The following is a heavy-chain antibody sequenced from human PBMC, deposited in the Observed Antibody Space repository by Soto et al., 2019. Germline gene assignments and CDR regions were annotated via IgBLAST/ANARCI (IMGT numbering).Heavy chain of an antibody. CDR1: GGSISSGDYY. CDR2: IYYSGST. D-gene: IGHD4-17*01. CDR3: ARNDYGDQKPPFPDY. Sequence: QVQLQESGPGLVKPSQTLSLTCTVSGGSISSGDYYWSWIRQPPGKGLEWIGYIYYSGSTYYNPSPQSWVTNSVDTSKNQFSLKLRSVTAANTAVYFFARNDYGDQKPPFPDYWGQGTLVPVSS. J-gene: IGHJ4*01. V-gene: IGHV4-30-4*01.